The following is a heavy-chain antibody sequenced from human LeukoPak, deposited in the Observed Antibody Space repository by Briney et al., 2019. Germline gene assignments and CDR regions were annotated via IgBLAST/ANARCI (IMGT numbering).Heavy chain of an antibody. CDR2: INPSGGST. J-gene: IGHJ6*03. D-gene: IGHD2-2*02. CDR3: ARERIVVAPAAIPSYYYYMDV. V-gene: IGHV1-46*01. Sequence: ASVKVSCKASGYTFTSYYMHWVRQALGQGLEWMGIINPSGGSTSYAQKFQGRVTMTRDMSTSTVYMELSSLRSEDTAVYYCARERIVVAPAAIPSYYYYMDVWGKGTTVTVSS. CDR1: GYTFTSYY.